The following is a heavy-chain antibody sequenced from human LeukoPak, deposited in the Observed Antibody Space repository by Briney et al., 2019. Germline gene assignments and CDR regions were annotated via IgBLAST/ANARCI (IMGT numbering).Heavy chain of an antibody. V-gene: IGHV3-11*01. CDR1: GFTFSSYW. J-gene: IGHJ4*02. Sequence: GGSLRLSCAASGFTFSSYWMSWIRQAPGKGLEWVSYISKDGNSRNFADSVKGRFTISRDNAKNSLYLQMNSLRAEDTAVYYCARVMRSGSPFDYWGQGTLVTVSS. CDR2: ISKDGNSR. CDR3: ARVMRSGSPFDY. D-gene: IGHD1-26*01.